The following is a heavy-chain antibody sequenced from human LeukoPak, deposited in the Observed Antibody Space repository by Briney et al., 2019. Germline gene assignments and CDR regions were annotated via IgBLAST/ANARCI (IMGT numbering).Heavy chain of an antibody. CDR1: GFTFRSHG. Sequence: GGSLRLSCAASGFTFRSHGMHWVRQAPGKGLEWAAVISYDGSKKDYADSVKGRFTTSRDSSKNTVYLQMNSLRTEDTAFYYCARDLSGSYSVDYWGQGTLVTVSS. D-gene: IGHD3-10*01. V-gene: IGHV3-30-3*01. CDR2: ISYDGSKK. J-gene: IGHJ4*02. CDR3: ARDLSGSYSVDY.